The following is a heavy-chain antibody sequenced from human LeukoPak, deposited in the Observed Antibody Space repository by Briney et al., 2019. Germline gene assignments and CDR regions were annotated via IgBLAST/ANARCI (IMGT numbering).Heavy chain of an antibody. CDR1: GGSISSYY. CDR3: ARDHDGPDYYGSGSYFDY. CDR2: IYYSGST. D-gene: IGHD3-10*01. J-gene: IGHJ4*02. Sequence: PSETLSLTCTVSGGSISSYYWSWIRQPPGKGLEWIGYIYYSGSTNYNPSLKSRVTISVDTSKNQFSLKLSSVTAADTAVYYCARDHDGPDYYGSGSYFDYWGQGTLVTVSS. V-gene: IGHV4-59*01.